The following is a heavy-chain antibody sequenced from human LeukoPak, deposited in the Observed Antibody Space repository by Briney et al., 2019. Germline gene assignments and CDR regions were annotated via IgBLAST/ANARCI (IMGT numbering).Heavy chain of an antibody. CDR3: ARWLQLRDYFDY. CDR1: GGSISSGGYY. V-gene: IGHV4-31*03. D-gene: IGHD5-24*01. J-gene: IGHJ4*02. CDR2: IYYSGST. Sequence: SETPSLTCTVSGGSISSGGYYWSWIRQHPGKGLEWIGYIYYSGSTYYNPSLKSRVTISVDTSKNQFSLKLSSVTAADTAVYYCARWLQLRDYFDYWGQGTLVTVSS.